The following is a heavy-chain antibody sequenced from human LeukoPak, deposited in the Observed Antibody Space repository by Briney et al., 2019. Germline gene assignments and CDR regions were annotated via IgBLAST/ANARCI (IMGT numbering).Heavy chain of an antibody. J-gene: IGHJ4*01. Sequence: GGSLRLSCAASGFTVNSNYMSWVRQAPGKGLEWVSAISGSGGSTYYADSVKGRFTISRDNSKNTLYLQMNSLRADDTAVYYCAKDEDTAILVDWGHGTLVTVSS. D-gene: IGHD5-18*01. CDR2: ISGSGGST. CDR3: AKDEDTAILVD. CDR1: GFTVNSNY. V-gene: IGHV3-23*01.